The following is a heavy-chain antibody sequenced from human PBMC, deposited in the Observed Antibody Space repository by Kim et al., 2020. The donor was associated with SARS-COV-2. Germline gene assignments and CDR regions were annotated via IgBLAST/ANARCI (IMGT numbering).Heavy chain of an antibody. V-gene: IGHV3-23*01. J-gene: IGHJ4*02. D-gene: IGHD3-10*01. CDR3: AKRNLAGRPGAFDY. CDR1: GFTFSTYV. Sequence: GGSLRPSCAASGFTFSTYVMNWVRQAPGKGLEWVSAISEIGGTFYADSVRGRFIISRDNSKNTLYLQMNTLRADDSAVYYCAKRNLAGRPGAFDYWGQGSLVTVSS. CDR2: ISEIGGT.